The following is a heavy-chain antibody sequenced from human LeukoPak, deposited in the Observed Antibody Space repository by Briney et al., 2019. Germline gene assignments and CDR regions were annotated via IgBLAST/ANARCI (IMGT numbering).Heavy chain of an antibody. Sequence: GGSLRLSCAASGFTFSSYWMSWVRQAPGKGLEWVANIKQDGSEKYYVDSVKGRFTISRDNAKNSLYLQMNSLRAEDTAVYYCARVDYDSSGDYPYFDYWGQGTLVTVSS. CDR1: GFTFSSYW. CDR2: IKQDGSEK. D-gene: IGHD3-22*01. J-gene: IGHJ4*02. CDR3: ARVDYDSSGDYPYFDY. V-gene: IGHV3-7*03.